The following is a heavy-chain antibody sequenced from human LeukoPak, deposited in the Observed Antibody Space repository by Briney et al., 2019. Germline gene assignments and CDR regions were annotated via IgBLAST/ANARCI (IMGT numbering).Heavy chain of an antibody. D-gene: IGHD2-21*01. CDR1: GFTFNEYA. CDR3: ARGGGILWPLDY. V-gene: IGHV3-74*01. J-gene: IGHJ4*02. Sequence: GGSLRLSCEASGFTFNEYAMHWVRQVPGKGLEWVSRINSDGSSTSYADSVKGRFTISRDNAKNTLYLQMNSLRAEDTAVYYCARGGGILWPLDYWGQGTLVTVSS. CDR2: INSDGSST.